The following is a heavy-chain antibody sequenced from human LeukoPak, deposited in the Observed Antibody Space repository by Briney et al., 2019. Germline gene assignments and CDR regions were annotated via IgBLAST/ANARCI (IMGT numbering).Heavy chain of an antibody. CDR2: ISGSGGST. CDR3: AKRYGSGSYGYFDY. Sequence: PGGSLRLSCAASGFTFSSYAMSWVRQAPGKGLEWVSAISGSGGSTYYADSVKGRFTISRDNSKNTLYLQMNSLRAEDTDVYYCAKRYGSGSYGYFDYWGQGTLVTVSS. CDR1: GFTFSSYA. J-gene: IGHJ4*02. D-gene: IGHD3-10*01. V-gene: IGHV3-23*01.